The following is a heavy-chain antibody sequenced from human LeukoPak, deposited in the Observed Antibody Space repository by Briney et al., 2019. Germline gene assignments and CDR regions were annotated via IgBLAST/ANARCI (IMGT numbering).Heavy chain of an antibody. CDR1: GYTFADYF. CDR3: AREGARRSTSCPCDS. CDR2: IKSDSGDT. V-gene: IGHV1-2*02. D-gene: IGHD2-2*01. Sequence: ASVKVSCKAFGYTFADYFIHWFRQAPGQGPEWLGCIKSDSGDTSYAQKFQGRVTVTRATSISTAYLELSRLTSDDTAIYYCAREGARRSTSCPCDSWGQGTLVTVSS. J-gene: IGHJ4*02.